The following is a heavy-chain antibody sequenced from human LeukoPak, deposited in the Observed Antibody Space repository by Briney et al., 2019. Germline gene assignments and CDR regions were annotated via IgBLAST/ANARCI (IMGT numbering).Heavy chain of an antibody. CDR2: ISYDGSNK. J-gene: IGHJ6*04. V-gene: IGHV3-30*18. D-gene: IGHD2-2*01. CDR1: GFTFSSYG. Sequence: PGGSLRLSCAASGFTFSSYGMHWVRQAPGKGLEWVAVISYDGSNKYYADSVKGRFTISRDNPKNTLYLQMNSLRAEDTAVYYCAKDDCSSTSCGAYYYYYYGMDVWGKGTTVTVSS. CDR3: AKDDCSSTSCGAYYYYYYGMDV.